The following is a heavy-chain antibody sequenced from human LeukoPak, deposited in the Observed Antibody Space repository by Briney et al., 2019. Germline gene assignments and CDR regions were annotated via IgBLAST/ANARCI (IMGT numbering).Heavy chain of an antibody. CDR1: GFIFDDYG. V-gene: IGHV3-20*04. Sequence: GGSLRLSCAASGFIFDDYGMSWVRHAPGKGLEWVSGINWNGGSTGYADSVKGRFTISRDNAKNSLYLQMNSLRAEDTALYYCARAHYSGSFGYWGQGTPVTVSS. CDR2: INWNGGST. D-gene: IGHD1-26*01. CDR3: ARAHYSGSFGY. J-gene: IGHJ4*02.